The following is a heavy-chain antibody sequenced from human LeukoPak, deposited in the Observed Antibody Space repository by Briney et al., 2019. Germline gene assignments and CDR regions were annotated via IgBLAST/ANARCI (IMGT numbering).Heavy chain of an antibody. V-gene: IGHV3-64D*06. CDR1: GLTFSSYA. D-gene: IGHD5-18*01. Sequence: AGGSLRLSCSASGLTFSSYAMHWVRQAPGKGLEYVSAVSDNGGSTYYADSVKGRFTISRDNSKNTLYLQMSSLRAEDTAVYYCVKGGQYSRDAFDIWGQGTMVTVSS. CDR2: VSDNGGST. J-gene: IGHJ3*02. CDR3: VKGGQYSRDAFDI.